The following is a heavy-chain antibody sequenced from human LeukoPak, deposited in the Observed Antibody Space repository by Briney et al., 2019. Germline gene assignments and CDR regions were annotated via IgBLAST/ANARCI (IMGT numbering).Heavy chain of an antibody. CDR2: IYYSGST. J-gene: IGHJ5*02. V-gene: IGHV4-39*07. Sequence: SETLSLTCTVSGGSISSSSYYWGWIRQPPGKGLEWIGSIYYSGSTYYNPSLKSRVTISVDTSKNQFSLKVGSVTAADTAVYYCARLATLSTVAARGRTWFDAWGQGTLVTVSS. CDR3: ARLATLSTVAARGRTWFDA. D-gene: IGHD6-6*01. CDR1: GGSISSSSYY.